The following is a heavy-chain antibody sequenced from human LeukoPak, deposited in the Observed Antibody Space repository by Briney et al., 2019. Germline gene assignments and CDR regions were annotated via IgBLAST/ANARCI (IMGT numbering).Heavy chain of an antibody. V-gene: IGHV3-74*01. CDR2: IDTDGTSA. Sequence: GGSLRLSCAASEXAFNTYWMHWVRQAPGKGLMWISSIDTDGTSAAYADSVEGRFRISRDNAKNTLYLQMDSLRVEDTAVYYCVRLGGTSSVDHWGQGTLVTVS. CDR1: EXAFNTYW. CDR3: VRLGGTSSVDH. D-gene: IGHD1-14*01. J-gene: IGHJ4*02.